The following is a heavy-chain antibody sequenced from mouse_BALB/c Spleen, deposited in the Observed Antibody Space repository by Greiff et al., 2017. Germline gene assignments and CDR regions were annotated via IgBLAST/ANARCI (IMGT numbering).Heavy chain of an antibody. CDR3: ARGSTMITRYYAMDY. D-gene: IGHD2-4*01. V-gene: IGHV5-4*02. J-gene: IGHJ4*01. CDR2: ISDGGSYT. Sequence: EVKLVESGGGLVKPGGSLKLSCAASGFTFSDYYMYWVRQTPEKRLEWVATISDGGSYTYYPDSVKGRFTISRDNAKNNLYLQMSSLKSEDTAMYYCARGSTMITRYYAMDYWGQGTSVTVSS. CDR1: GFTFSDYY.